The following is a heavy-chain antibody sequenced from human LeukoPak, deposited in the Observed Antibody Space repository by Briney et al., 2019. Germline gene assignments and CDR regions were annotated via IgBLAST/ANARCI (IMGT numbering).Heavy chain of an antibody. J-gene: IGHJ3*02. CDR1: GFAFSDSW. V-gene: IGHV3-7*01. CDR3: ARDRGWIQHDI. Sequence: GGSLRLSCAASGFAFSDSWMTWIRQAPGKGLEWVAFIKGDGSAKKYVDSVKGRFTISRDNAKNSLFQQMNSLRAEDTAVYYCARDRGWIQHDIWGQGTMVTVSS. CDR2: IKGDGSAK. D-gene: IGHD5-18*01.